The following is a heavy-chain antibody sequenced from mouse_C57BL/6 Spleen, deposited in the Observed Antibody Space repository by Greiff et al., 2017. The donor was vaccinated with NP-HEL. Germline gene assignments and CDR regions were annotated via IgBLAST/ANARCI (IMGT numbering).Heavy chain of an antibody. Sequence: QVQLQQPGAELVKPGASVKLSCKASGYTFTSYWMHWVKQRPGRGLEWIGRIDPNSGGTKYNEKFKSKATLTVDKSSSTAYMQLSSLTSEDSAVYYCARSHSSGYDLYYYYAMDYWGQGTSVTVSS. D-gene: IGHD3-2*02. V-gene: IGHV1-62-3*01. CDR3: ARSHSSGYDLYYYYAMDY. J-gene: IGHJ4*01. CDR1: GYTFTSYW. CDR2: IDPNSGGT.